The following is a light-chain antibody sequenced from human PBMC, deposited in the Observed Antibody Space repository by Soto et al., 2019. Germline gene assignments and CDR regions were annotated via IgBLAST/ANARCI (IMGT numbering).Light chain of an antibody. CDR1: QGISSY. CDR3: QQYYSYPGFT. J-gene: IGKJ3*01. Sequence: AIRMTQSPSSLSASTGDRVTITCRASQGISSYLAWYQQKPGKAPKLLIYAASTLQSGVPSSFSGSRSGTDFTLTISCLQSEDFATYYCQQYYSYPGFTFGPGTKVDIK. CDR2: AAS. V-gene: IGKV1-8*01.